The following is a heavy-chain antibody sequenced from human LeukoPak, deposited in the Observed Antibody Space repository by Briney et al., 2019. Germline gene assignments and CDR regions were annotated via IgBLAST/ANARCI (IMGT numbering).Heavy chain of an antibody. V-gene: IGHV4-4*02. J-gene: IGHJ6*02. Sequence: SETLSLTCAVSGGSISSSHWWSWVRQPPGQGLAWIGEIYHSGSTNSSPSLKSRVTISVDKSKNQFSLKLSSVTAADTAVYYCARDCPYYSSVWYGGTYQLGMDVWGQGTTVTVSS. CDR1: GGSISSSHW. CDR2: IYHSGST. D-gene: IGHD6-19*01. CDR3: ARDCPYYSSVWYGGTYQLGMDV.